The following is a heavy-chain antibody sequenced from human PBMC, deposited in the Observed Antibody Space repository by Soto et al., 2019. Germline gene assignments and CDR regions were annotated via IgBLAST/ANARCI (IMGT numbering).Heavy chain of an antibody. J-gene: IGHJ5*02. CDR2: INACNGNT. CDR3: AGAGPPADP. CDR1: GYIFTSYA. V-gene: IGHV1-3*05. Sequence: QVQLVQSGAEEKKPGASVKVSCKASGYIFTSYAMHWVRQAPGQGLEWMGWINACNGNTKYARKFQGRVTITRDTSVSPASMELSGLRSEDRAVYYCAGAGPPADPWGQGTLVTVSS.